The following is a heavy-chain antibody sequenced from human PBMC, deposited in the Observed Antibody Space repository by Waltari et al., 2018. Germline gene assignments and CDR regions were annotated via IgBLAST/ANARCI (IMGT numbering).Heavy chain of an antibody. D-gene: IGHD1-20*01. V-gene: IGHV3-23*04. CDR1: DFTFSNYA. J-gene: IGHJ4*02. CDR3: AKGIIGTTNGYFDY. CDR2: ISGSGGNT. Sequence: EVQLVESGGGLAQPGGSLRLSCAASDFTFSNYAMSWVRQAPGKGLEWVSGISGSGGNTFYADSVKGRFTISRDNSKNTLYMQMNSLRAEDTAVYYCAKGIIGTTNGYFDYWGQGTLVTVSS.